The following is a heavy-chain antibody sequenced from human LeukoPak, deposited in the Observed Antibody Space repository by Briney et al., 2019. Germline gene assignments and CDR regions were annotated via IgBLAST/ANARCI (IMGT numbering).Heavy chain of an antibody. CDR1: GYTFTSYG. CDR2: ISAYNGNT. D-gene: IGHD3-10*01. V-gene: IGHV1-18*01. Sequence: ASVKVSCKASGYTFTSYGISWVRQAPGQGLEWMGWISAYNGNTNYAQKLQGRVTMTTDTSTSTAYMELRSLRSDDTAVYYCASSIGWFGELNAFDIWGQGTMVTVSS. CDR3: ASSIGWFGELNAFDI. J-gene: IGHJ3*02.